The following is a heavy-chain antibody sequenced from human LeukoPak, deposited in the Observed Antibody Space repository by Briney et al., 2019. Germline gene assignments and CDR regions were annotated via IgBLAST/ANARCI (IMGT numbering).Heavy chain of an antibody. V-gene: IGHV3-66*01. CDR1: GFTVSSNY. D-gene: IGHD2-2*01. CDR2: IYSGGST. Sequence: LSGGSLRLSCAASGFTVSSNYMSWVRQAPGKGLEWVSVIYSGGSTYYADSVKGRFTISRDNSKNTLYLQMNSLRAEDTAVYYCARVSTREGAFDIWGQGTMVTVSS. J-gene: IGHJ3*02. CDR3: ARVSTREGAFDI.